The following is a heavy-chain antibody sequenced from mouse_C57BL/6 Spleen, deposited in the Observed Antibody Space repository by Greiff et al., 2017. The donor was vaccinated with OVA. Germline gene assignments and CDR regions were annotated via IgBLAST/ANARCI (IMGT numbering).Heavy chain of an antibody. J-gene: IGHJ1*03. V-gene: IGHV1-54*01. Sequence: VQLQQSGAELVRPGTSVKVSCKASGYAFTNYLIEWVKQRPGQGLEWIGVINPGSGGTNYNEKFKGKATLTADKSSNTAYMQLSSLTSEDSAVYFCAIFPFTTVVAGDWYFDVWGTGTTVTVSS. CDR3: AIFPFTTVVAGDWYFDV. CDR2: INPGSGGT. D-gene: IGHD1-1*01. CDR1: GYAFTNYL.